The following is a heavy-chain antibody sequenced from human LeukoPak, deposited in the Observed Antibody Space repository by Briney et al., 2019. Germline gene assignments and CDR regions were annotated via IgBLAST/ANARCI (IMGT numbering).Heavy chain of an antibody. Sequence: PSETLSLTCTVSNASVNSYFWGWVRQPAGKGLEWLGRIYTTGTTYYNPSLKSRLTLSIETSKSQFSLTLRSATAADTAVYFCGRQGYTAAYHFFDYSSQGTLVTVSS. D-gene: IGHD6-25*01. CDR3: GRQGYTAAYHFFDY. V-gene: IGHV4-4*07. CDR1: NASVNSYF. J-gene: IGHJ4*02. CDR2: IYTTGTT.